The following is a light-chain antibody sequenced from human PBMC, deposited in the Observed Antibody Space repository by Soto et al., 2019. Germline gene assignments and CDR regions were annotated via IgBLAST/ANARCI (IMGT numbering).Light chain of an antibody. V-gene: IGKV3-11*01. CDR1: QSVSSY. Sequence: EIVITQSPSTLSVSPGERATLSCRASQSVSSYLAWYQQKPGQAPRLLIYDASNRATGIPARFSGSGSGTDFTLTISILEPDDFAVYSCQRSSNLITFGHGTRLDIK. CDR3: QRSSNLIT. J-gene: IGKJ5*01. CDR2: DAS.